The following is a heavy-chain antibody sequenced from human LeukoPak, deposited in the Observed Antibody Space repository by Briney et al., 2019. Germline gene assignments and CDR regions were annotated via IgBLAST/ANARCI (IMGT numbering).Heavy chain of an antibody. CDR2: ISGSGGST. V-gene: IGHV3-23*01. J-gene: IGHJ5*02. CDR1: GFTFSSYA. D-gene: IGHD2-15*01. CDR3: AKQWGFVDWFDP. Sequence: GGSLRLSCAASGFTFSSYAMSWVRQAPGKGLEWVAAISGSGGSTYYADSVKGRFTISRDNSKNTLYLQMNSLRAEDTAVYYCAKQWGFVDWFDPWGQGTLVTVSS.